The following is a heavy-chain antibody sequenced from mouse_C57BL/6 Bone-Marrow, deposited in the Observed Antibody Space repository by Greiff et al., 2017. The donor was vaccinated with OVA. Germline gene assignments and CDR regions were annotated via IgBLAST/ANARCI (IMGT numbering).Heavy chain of an antibody. D-gene: IGHD3-2*02. CDR1: GFTFSSYA. J-gene: IGHJ3*01. CDR3: ARDWGSSGSFAY. CDR2: ISDGGSYT. Sequence: EVMLVESGGGLVKPGGSLKLSCAASGFTFSSYAMSWVRQTPEKRLEWVATISDGGSYTYYPDNVKGRFTISRDNAKNNLYLQMSHLKSEDTAMYYCARDWGSSGSFAYWGQGTLVTVSA. V-gene: IGHV5-4*01.